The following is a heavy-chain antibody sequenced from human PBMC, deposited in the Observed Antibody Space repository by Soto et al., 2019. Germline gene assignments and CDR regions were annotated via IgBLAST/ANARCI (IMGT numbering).Heavy chain of an antibody. Sequence: QVQLVQSGAEVTRPGASVKVSCKASGYSFISHYIHWVRQAPGQGLEWMGFINPSGGGATLAQKFQGSGTMTRDTSTSTVYMELTIPRSEDAAVYYCARDYLRSKLSLSYFVFWGQGTLVTVSS. D-gene: IGHD3-10*01. CDR1: GYSFISHY. CDR3: ARDYLRSKLSLSYFVF. V-gene: IGHV1-46*01. J-gene: IGHJ4*02. CDR2: INPSGGGA.